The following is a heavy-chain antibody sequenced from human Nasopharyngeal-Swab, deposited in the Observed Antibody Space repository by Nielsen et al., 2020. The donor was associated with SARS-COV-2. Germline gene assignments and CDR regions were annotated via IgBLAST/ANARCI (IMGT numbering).Heavy chain of an antibody. CDR1: GYTFSNYW. Sequence: GGSLRLSCVGSGYTFSNYWMHWVRQAPGKGLEWVSAISGSGGSTYYADSVKGRFTISRDNSKNTLYLQMNSLRAEDTAVYYCAKHPIRIYYYYMDVWGKGTTVTVSS. CDR2: ISGSGGST. V-gene: IGHV3-23*01. CDR3: AKHPIRIYYYYMDV. D-gene: IGHD2/OR15-2a*01. J-gene: IGHJ6*03.